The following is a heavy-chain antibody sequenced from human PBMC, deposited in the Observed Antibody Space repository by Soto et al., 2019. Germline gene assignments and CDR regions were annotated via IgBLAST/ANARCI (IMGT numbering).Heavy chain of an antibody. J-gene: IGHJ6*02. CDR3: ARARGYSYGDCHYGMDA. D-gene: IGHD5-18*01. CDR2: IGGSGGTM. Sequence: QEPLVESGGGLVKPEASLTLSCAASGFTFTDHYMTWVLQAPGKGLEWVSYIGGSGGTMYYADSAEGRVTSSRDNAKNSLYREMTSLRAEDTAVNYCARARGYSYGDCHYGMDAWCQGTTGTVSS. CDR1: GFTFTDHY. V-gene: IGHV3-11*01.